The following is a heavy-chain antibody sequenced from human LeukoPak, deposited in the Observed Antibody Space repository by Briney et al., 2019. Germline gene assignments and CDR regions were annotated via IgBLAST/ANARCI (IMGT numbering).Heavy chain of an antibody. Sequence: SETLSLTCTVSGGSISSYYWSWLRQPPGKGLEWIGYIYYSGSTNYNPSLKSRVTISVDTSKNQFSLKLSSVTAADTAVYYCARRWEDYDSSGYLNWFDPWGQGTLVTVSS. D-gene: IGHD3-22*01. CDR3: ARRWEDYDSSGYLNWFDP. CDR1: GGSISSYY. J-gene: IGHJ5*02. V-gene: IGHV4-59*08. CDR2: IYYSGST.